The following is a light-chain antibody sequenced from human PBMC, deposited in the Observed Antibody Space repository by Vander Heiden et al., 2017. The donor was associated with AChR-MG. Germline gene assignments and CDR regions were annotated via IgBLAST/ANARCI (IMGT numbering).Light chain of an antibody. Sequence: FVLTQPHSVSESPGKTVTIPCTRRGACIASNHVQWCQQRPGSAPTTVLFEDNHRPSGVPDRFSGSIDSSSNSASLIISGLKTEDEADYYCQSYDDTNHGVFGGGTKLTVL. J-gene: IGLJ2*01. CDR2: EDN. CDR1: GACIASNH. CDR3: QSYDDTNHGV. V-gene: IGLV6-57*03.